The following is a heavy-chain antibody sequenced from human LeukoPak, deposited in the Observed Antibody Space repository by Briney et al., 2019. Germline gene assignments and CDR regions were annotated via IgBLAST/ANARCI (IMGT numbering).Heavy chain of an antibody. CDR2: IIPILGIA. J-gene: IGHJ4*02. CDR3: ARGFGYYYDSSGSDY. V-gene: IGHV1-69*04. CDR1: GGTFSSYA. Sequence: SVKVSCKASGGTFSSYAISWVRQAPGQGLEWMGRIIPILGIANYAQKFQGRVTITADKSTSTAYMELSSLRSEDTAVYYCARGFGYYYDSSGSDYWGQGTLVTVSS. D-gene: IGHD3-22*01.